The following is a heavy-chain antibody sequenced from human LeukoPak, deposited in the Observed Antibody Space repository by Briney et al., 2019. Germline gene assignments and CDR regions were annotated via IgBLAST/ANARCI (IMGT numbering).Heavy chain of an antibody. CDR3: ARDLELPTDY. D-gene: IGHD1-26*01. J-gene: IGHJ4*02. CDR1: GFTFSSYA. V-gene: IGHV3-30-3*01. CDR2: ISYDGSNK. Sequence: GSLRLSCAASGFTFSSYAMHWVRQAPGKGLEWVAVISYDGSNKYYADSVKGRFTISRDNSKNTLYLQMNSLRDGDTAVYYCARDLELPTDYWGQGTLVTVSS.